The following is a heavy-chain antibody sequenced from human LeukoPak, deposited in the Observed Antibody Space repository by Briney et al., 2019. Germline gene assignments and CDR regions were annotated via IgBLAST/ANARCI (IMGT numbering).Heavy chain of an antibody. CDR2: ISCDGSNK. V-gene: IGHV3-30*18. J-gene: IGHJ4*02. CDR3: AKRGVDILTGYYNYYFDY. Sequence: GGSLRLSCAASGFTFSSYGMHWVRQAPGKGLEWVAVISCDGSNKYYADSVKGRFTISRDNSKNTLYLQMNSLRAEDTAVYYCAKRGVDILTGYYNYYFDYWGQGTLVTVSS. CDR1: GFTFSSYG. D-gene: IGHD3-9*01.